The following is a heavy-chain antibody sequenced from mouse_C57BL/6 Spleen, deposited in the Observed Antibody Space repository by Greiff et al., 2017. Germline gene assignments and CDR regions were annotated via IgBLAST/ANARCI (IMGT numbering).Heavy chain of an antibody. J-gene: IGHJ1*03. Sequence: EVQLQQSGPELVKPGASVKISCKASGYTFTDYYMNWVKQSHGKSLEWIGDINPNNGGTSYNQKFKGKATLTVDKSSSTAYMELSSLTSEDSAVDYCARVYYYGSRYWYFDVWGTGTTVTVSS. V-gene: IGHV1-26*01. D-gene: IGHD1-1*01. CDR2: INPNNGGT. CDR3: ARVYYYGSRYWYFDV. CDR1: GYTFTDYY.